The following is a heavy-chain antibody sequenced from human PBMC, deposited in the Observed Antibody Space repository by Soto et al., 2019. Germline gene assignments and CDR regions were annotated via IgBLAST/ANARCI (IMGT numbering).Heavy chain of an antibody. CDR2: IDWDDDK. D-gene: IGHD3-10*01. Sequence: SGPTLVNPTQTLTLTCTFSGFSLSTSGMCVSWIRQPPGKALEWLALIDWDDDKYYSTSLKTRLTISKDTSKNQVVLTMTNMDPGDTATYYCARGSGSYPNYYYYGMDVWGQGTTVTVSS. J-gene: IGHJ6*02. CDR3: ARGSGSYPNYYYYGMDV. V-gene: IGHV2-70*01. CDR1: GFSLSTSGMC.